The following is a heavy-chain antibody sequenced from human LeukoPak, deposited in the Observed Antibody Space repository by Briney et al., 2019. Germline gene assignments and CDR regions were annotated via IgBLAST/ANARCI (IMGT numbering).Heavy chain of an antibody. J-gene: IGHJ5*02. CDR1: GVSISNYF. CDR2: FYASGTT. Sequence: SATLSLACNVFGVSISNYFWSWLRQPAGKGLEWIGRFYASGTTYYNPSLRSRVTLSMDTSKNHFSLKLTSVTAADTAVYYCARTHCGGGSCDTFDPWGQGTLVTVSS. D-gene: IGHD2-21*01. CDR3: ARTHCGGGSCDTFDP. V-gene: IGHV4-4*07.